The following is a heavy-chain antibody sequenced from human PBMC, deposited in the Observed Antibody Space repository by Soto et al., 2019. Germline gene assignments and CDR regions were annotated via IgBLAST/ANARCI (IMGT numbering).Heavy chain of an antibody. D-gene: IGHD6-19*01. CDR2: INSDGSST. CDR3: AVAVAGPTALGY. Sequence: EVQLVESGGGLVQPGGSLRLSCAASGFTFSSYWMHWVRQAPGKGLVWVSRINSDGSSTSYADSVKGRFTISRDNAKNKLHLQMNSLRAEDTAVYYSAVAVAGPTALGYWGQGTLVTVCS. CDR1: GFTFSSYW. J-gene: IGHJ4*02. V-gene: IGHV3-74*01.